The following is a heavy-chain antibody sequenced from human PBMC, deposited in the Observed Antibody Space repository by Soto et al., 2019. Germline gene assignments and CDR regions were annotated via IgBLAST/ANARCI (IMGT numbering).Heavy chain of an antibody. D-gene: IGHD2-21*01. CDR1: GSSFSRYW. CDR3: ARVQPDGFPPYFDH. J-gene: IGHJ4*02. V-gene: IGHV3-74*01. CDR2: IRSDGATA. Sequence: GESLRLAWAASGSSFSRYWRYWLRQRPGKGLEWVSRIRSDGATASLPDSVEGRFAVSRDNAKSEVFLQMNSLRVDDTGVYFCARVQPDGFPPYFDHWGQGVLVTVSS.